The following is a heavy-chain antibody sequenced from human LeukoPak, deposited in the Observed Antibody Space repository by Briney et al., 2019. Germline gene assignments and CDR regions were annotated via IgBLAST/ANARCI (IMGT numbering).Heavy chain of an antibody. J-gene: IGHJ4*02. CDR3: ARSGGVDFDY. D-gene: IGHD1-14*01. V-gene: IGHV3-23*01. CDR2: ISGSGGST. CDR1: GFTFSSYA. Sequence: GGSLRLSCAASGFTFSSYAMSWVRQAPGKGLEWVSAISGSGGSTYYADSVKGRFTISRDNAKNSLYLQMNSLRAEDTAVYYCARSGGVDFDYWGQGTLVTVSS.